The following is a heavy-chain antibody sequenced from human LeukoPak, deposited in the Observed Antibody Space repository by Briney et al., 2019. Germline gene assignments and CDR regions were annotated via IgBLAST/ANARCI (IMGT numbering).Heavy chain of an antibody. CDR1: GGSISSYY. D-gene: IGHD3-22*01. CDR2: IYYSGST. V-gene: IGHV4-59*12. CDR3: ARVSFWAYYYDSSGYYFDY. Sequence: PSETLSLTCTVSGGSISSYYWSWIRQPPGKGLEWIGYIYYSGSTNYNPSLKSRVTISVDRSKNQFSLKLSSVTAADTAVYYCARVSFWAYYYDSSGYYFDYWGQGTLVTVSS. J-gene: IGHJ4*02.